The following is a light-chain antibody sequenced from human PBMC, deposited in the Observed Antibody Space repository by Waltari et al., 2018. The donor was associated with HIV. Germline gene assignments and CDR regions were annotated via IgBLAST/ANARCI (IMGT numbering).Light chain of an antibody. Sequence: QSVLTQPPSASGAPGQTVTISCSGSTSNVETQWVYWYQQLPGTAPKLLIYRNYQRPSWVPDRFSSSKSGASASLIISGLRSEDEADYFCGVWDSTLKQWLFGGRTKLTVL. V-gene: IGLV1-47*01. CDR1: TSNVETQW. CDR3: GVWDSTLKQWL. CDR2: RNY. J-gene: IGLJ3*02.